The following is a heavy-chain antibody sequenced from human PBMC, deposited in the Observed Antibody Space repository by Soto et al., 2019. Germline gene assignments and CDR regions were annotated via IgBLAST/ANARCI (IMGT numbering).Heavy chain of an antibody. D-gene: IGHD2-21*01. CDR1: GFTFSTYG. CDR3: GRGKFYLAY. V-gene: IGHV3-7*03. CDR2: IKHDGSEK. J-gene: IGHJ4*02. Sequence: PGGSLRLSCAASGFTFSTYGMTWVRQAPGKGLEWVANIKHDGSEKSYVDSVKGRFTISRDNAKNSLYLQMKSLRVEDTAEYYYGRGKFYLAYWGQGTQVTVYS.